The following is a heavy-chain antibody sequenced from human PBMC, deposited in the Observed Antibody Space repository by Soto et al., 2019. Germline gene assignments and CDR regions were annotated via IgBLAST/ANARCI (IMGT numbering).Heavy chain of an antibody. CDR3: AKDIDRGWSGYDAFDI. CDR1: GFTFDDYA. D-gene: IGHD3-3*01. J-gene: IGHJ3*02. Sequence: GGSLRLSCEASGFTFDDYAMNWVRQAPGKGLEWVSGISWNSGSIGYADSVKGRFTISRDNAKNSLYLQMNSLGAEDTALYYCAKDIDRGWSGYDAFDIWGQGTMVTVSS. CDR2: ISWNSGSI. V-gene: IGHV3-9*01.